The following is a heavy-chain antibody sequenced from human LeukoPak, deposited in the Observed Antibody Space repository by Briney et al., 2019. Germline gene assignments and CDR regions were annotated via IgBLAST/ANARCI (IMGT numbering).Heavy chain of an antibody. J-gene: IGHJ4*02. CDR2: IKSKTDGGTT. CDR1: GFTFSNAW. CDR3: ITEETMVRGVTDY. D-gene: IGHD3-10*01. Sequence: GSLRLSCAASGFTFSNAWMSWVRQAPGKGLEWVGRIKSKTDGGTTDYAAPVKGRFTISRDDSKNTLYLQMNSLKTEDTAVYYCITEETMVRGVTDYWGQGTLVTVCS. V-gene: IGHV3-15*01.